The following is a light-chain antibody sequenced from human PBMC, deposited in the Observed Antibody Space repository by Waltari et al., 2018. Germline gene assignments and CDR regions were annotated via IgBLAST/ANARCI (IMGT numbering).Light chain of an antibody. Sequence: DIQMTQSPSSLSASVGDRVTITCRASQSITSFLNWYQQKPGKAPKPLIYAASNLQSGVPSRFSGSGSGTDFSLTISSLQPEDFATYYCQQTYSTPDTFGGGTKVEIK. CDR1: QSITSF. CDR3: QQTYSTPDT. V-gene: IGKV1-39*01. CDR2: AAS. J-gene: IGKJ4*01.